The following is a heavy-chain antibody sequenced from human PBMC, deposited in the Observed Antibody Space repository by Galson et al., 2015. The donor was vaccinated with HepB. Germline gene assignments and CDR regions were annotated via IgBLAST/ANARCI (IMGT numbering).Heavy chain of an antibody. V-gene: IGHV3-33*01. CDR3: ARALDTFYGMDV. D-gene: IGHD5-18*01. CDR1: GFTFSRSG. J-gene: IGHJ6*02. Sequence: SLRLSCAASGFTFSRSGMHWVRQAPGKGLEWVAVIWYDGSNKYYGDSVKGRFTISRDNFENTLYLQMDNLRAEDTAVYYCARALDTFYGMDVWGQGTTVIVS. CDR2: IWYDGSNK.